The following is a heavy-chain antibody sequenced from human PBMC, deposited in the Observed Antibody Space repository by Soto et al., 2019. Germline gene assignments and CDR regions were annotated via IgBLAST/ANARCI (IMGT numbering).Heavy chain of an antibody. J-gene: IGHJ4*02. V-gene: IGHV4-31*03. CDR2: IYYSGST. Sequence: PSETLSLTCTVSGGSISSGSYYWSWIRQHPGKGLEWIGYIYYSGSTYYNPSLKSRVTISVDTSKNQFSLKLSSVTAADTAAYYCARGDYDILTGHREVDYWGQGTLVTVSS. D-gene: IGHD3-9*01. CDR3: ARGDYDILTGHREVDY. CDR1: GGSISSGSYY.